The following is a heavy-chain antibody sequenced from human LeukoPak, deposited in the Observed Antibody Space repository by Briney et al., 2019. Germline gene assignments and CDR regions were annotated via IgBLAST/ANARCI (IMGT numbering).Heavy chain of an antibody. CDR2: INPNSGGT. V-gene: IGHV1-2*02. D-gene: IGHD4-17*01. CDR3: ARQDLTVTTFDYYYYMDV. J-gene: IGHJ6*03. Sequence: ASVKVSCKASGYTFTGYYMHWVRRAPGQGLGWMGWINPNSGGTNYAQKFQGRVTMTRDTSISTAYMELSRLRSDDTAVYYSARQDLTVTTFDYYYYMDVWGKGTTVTISS. CDR1: GYTFTGYY.